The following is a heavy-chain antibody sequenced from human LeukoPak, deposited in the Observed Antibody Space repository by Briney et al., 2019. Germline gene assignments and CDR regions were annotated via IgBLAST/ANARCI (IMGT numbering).Heavy chain of an antibody. J-gene: IGHJ4*02. CDR2: IYTSGST. D-gene: IGHD5-24*01. Sequence: SETLSLTCTVSGGSISSGSYYWSWIRQPAGKGLEWIGRIYTSGSTNYNPSLKSRVTISVDTSKNQFSLKLSSVTAADTAVYYCARRDGYIRHFDYWGQGTLVTVSS. CDR3: ARRDGYIRHFDY. CDR1: GGSISSGSYY. V-gene: IGHV4-61*02.